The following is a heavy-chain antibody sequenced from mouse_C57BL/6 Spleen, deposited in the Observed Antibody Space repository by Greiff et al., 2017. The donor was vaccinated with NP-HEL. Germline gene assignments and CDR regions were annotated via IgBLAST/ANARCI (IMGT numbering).Heavy chain of an antibody. CDR1: GFTFSDFY. Sequence: EVKLVESGGGLVQSGRSLRLSCATSGFTFSDFYMEWVRQAPGKGLEWIAASRNKANDYTTEYSASVKGRFIVSRDTSQSILYLQMNALRAEDTAIYYCARHFYAMDYWGQGTSVTVSS. J-gene: IGHJ4*01. CDR2: SRNKANDYTT. V-gene: IGHV7-1*01. CDR3: ARHFYAMDY.